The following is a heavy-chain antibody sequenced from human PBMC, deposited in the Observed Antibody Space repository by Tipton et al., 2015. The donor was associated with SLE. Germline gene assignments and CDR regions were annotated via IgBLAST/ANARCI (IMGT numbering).Heavy chain of an antibody. CDR1: GGSISGYY. D-gene: IGHD3-10*01. CDR3: AREAMVQGVIDY. Sequence: TLSLTCTVSGGSISGYYWNWIRQPAGRGLEWIGRIYPSGSANYNPSPKSRLPMSVDTSKNQFSLELGSVTAADTAVYYCAREAMVQGVIDYWGQGTLVTVSS. J-gene: IGHJ4*02. V-gene: IGHV4-4*07. CDR2: IYPSGSA.